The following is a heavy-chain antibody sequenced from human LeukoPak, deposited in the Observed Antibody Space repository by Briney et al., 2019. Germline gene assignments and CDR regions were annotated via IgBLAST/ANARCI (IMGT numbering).Heavy chain of an antibody. CDR3: AKPGYSSSWSHMGWFDP. V-gene: IGHV3-23*01. CDR2: ISGSGGST. Sequence: PGGSLRLSCAASGFTFSSYAMSWVRQAPGKGLEWVSAISGSGGSTYYADSVKGRFPISRDNSKNTLYLQMNSLRAEDTAVYYCAKPGYSSSWSHMGWFDPWGQGTLVTVSS. CDR1: GFTFSSYA. J-gene: IGHJ5*02. D-gene: IGHD6-13*01.